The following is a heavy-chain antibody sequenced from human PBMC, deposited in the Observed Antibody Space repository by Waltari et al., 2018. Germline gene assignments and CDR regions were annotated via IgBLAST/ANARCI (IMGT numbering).Heavy chain of an antibody. D-gene: IGHD1-1*01. Sequence: EVQLVQSGAEVRKPGASLKISCKGSGFTFATNWIAWVRQMPGKGLEWMGVIYPGDSDIRYSPSFQGHVTISADKSINTAYLQWSSLKASDTSFYFCARGKQLFDYWGQGTLVTVSS. J-gene: IGHJ4*02. CDR2: IYPGDSDI. CDR1: GFTFATNW. CDR3: ARGKQLFDY. V-gene: IGHV5-51*01.